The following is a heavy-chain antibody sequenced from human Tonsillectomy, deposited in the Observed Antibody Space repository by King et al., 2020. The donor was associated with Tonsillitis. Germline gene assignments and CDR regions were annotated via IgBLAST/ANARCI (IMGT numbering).Heavy chain of an antibody. CDR2: IYPGDSDT. CDR3: ARLRRDGYNTLLFDY. J-gene: IGHJ4*02. D-gene: IGHD5-24*01. V-gene: IGHV5-51*01. Sequence: VQLVQSGAEVKKPGESLKISCKGSGYSFTSYWIGWVRQMPGKGLEWMGIIYPGDSDTRYSPSFQGQVNISADKSISTAYLQWSSLKASDTAMYYCARLRRDGYNTLLFDYWGQGTLVTVSS. CDR1: GYSFTSYW.